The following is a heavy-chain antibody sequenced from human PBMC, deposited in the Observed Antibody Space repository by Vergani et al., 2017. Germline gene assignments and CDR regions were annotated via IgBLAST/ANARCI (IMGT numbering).Heavy chain of an antibody. V-gene: IGHV3-33*01. CDR2: IWHDGGNK. Sequence: QVQLVESGGGVVQLGRSLRLSCVMSGFTVTNYAIFWVRQAPGKGLEWVSVIWHDGGNKHFADSVAGRFAISRDDSKKTVYLEMTNLIAEDTDLYYCVRDRYEGTSPNNGRLLGHWGQGTRVTVSS. J-gene: IGHJ4*02. D-gene: IGHD1-1*01. CDR3: VRDRYEGTSPNNGRLLGH. CDR1: GFTVTNYA.